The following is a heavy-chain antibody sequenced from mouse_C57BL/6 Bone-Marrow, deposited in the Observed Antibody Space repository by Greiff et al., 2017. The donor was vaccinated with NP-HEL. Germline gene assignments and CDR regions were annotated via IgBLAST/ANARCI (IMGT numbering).Heavy chain of an antibody. Sequence: EVQGVESGGGLVQPGGSLSLSCAASGFTFTDYYMSWVRQPPGKALEWLGFIRNKANGYTTEYSASVKGRFTISRDNSQSILYLQMNALRAEDSATYYCARYIGYGNGDYYAMDYWGQGTSVTVSS. V-gene: IGHV7-3*01. CDR2: IRNKANGYTT. D-gene: IGHD2-1*01. CDR1: GFTFTDYY. J-gene: IGHJ4*01. CDR3: ARYIGYGNGDYYAMDY.